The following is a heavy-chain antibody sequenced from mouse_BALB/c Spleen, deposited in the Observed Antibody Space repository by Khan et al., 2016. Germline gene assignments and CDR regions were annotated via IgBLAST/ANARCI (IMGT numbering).Heavy chain of an antibody. CDR1: GYSITSDYA. D-gene: IGHD1-1*01. Sequence: VQLKESGPGLVKPSQSLSLTCTVTGYSITSDYAWNWIRQFPGNRLERMGYISYSGSTSYNPSLKSRISITRDTSKNQFFLQLNSVTSEDTATYYSAGSSYVDKAAIDYWGQGTSVPVSS. V-gene: IGHV3-2*02. J-gene: IGHJ4*01. CDR3: AGSSYVDKAAIDY. CDR2: ISYSGST.